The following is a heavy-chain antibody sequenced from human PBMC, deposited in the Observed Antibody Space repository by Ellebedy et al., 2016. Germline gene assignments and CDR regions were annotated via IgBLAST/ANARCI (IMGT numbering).Heavy chain of an antibody. J-gene: IGHJ2*01. CDR3: ARGHDSSGYHSFDL. D-gene: IGHD3-22*01. V-gene: IGHV3-30*04. CDR2: ISYNGRNK. Sequence: GGSLRLSXAASGFAFSRCAMHWVRQTPGKGLEWVATISYNGRNKYYADAVKGRFSISRDNAKNTLYLQMNSLRVEDTAVYYCARGHDSSGYHSFDLWGRGTLVTVSS. CDR1: GFAFSRCA.